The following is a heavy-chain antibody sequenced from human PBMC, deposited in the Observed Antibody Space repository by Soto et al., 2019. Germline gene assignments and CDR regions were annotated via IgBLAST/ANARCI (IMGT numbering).Heavy chain of an antibody. V-gene: IGHV3-33*01. CDR2: IWNDGIRK. J-gene: IGHJ4*02. Sequence: QVQLVESGGGVVQPGTSLRLSCAASGFSFSRIGMHWVRQAPGKGLEWVALIWNDGIRKVYVDSVKGRFTISRDNSKNTLDLQMKSLRAEETAVYYCARDDDYDANALDHWGPGTLVTVSS. CDR3: ARDDDYDANALDH. CDR1: GFSFSRIG. D-gene: IGHD3-22*01.